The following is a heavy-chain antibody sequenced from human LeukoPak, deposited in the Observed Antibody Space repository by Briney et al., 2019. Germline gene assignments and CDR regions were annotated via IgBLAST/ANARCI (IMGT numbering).Heavy chain of an antibody. Sequence: ASVKVSCKVSGYTLTELSMHWERQAPGKGLEWMGGFDPEDGETIYAQKFQGRVTITEDTSTDTAYMELSSLRSEDAAVCYCATGVLELQRLPRNDYWGQGTLVTVSS. CDR1: GYTLTELS. V-gene: IGHV1-24*01. D-gene: IGHD1-7*01. CDR2: FDPEDGET. J-gene: IGHJ4*02. CDR3: ATGVLELQRLPRNDY.